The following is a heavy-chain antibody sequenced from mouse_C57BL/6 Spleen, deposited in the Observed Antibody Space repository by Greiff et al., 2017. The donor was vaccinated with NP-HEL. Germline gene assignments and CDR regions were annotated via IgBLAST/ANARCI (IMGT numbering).Heavy chain of an antibody. CDR1: GFTFSSYA. D-gene: IGHD2-2*01. CDR2: ISDGGSYT. Sequence: EVQGVESGGGLVKPGGSLKLSCAASGFTFSSYAMSWVRQTPEKRLEWVATISDGGSYTYYPDNVKGRFTISRDNAKNNLYLQMSHLKSEDTAMYYCARALYGYDGGAMDYWGQGTSVTVSS. CDR3: ARALYGYDGGAMDY. J-gene: IGHJ4*01. V-gene: IGHV5-4*01.